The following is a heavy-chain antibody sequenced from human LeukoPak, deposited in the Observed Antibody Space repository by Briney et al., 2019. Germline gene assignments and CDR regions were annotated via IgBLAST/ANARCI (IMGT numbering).Heavy chain of an antibody. CDR2: IYHSGST. V-gene: IGHV4-38-2*02. D-gene: IGHD3-10*01. Sequence: SETLSLTCTVSGYSISSAYYWGWIRQPPGKGLEWIGSIYHSGSTYYNPSLKSRVTISVDTSKNQFSLKLSSVTAADTAVYYCAEEIPTIRGGHYYYYYYMDVWGKGTTVTVSS. CDR3: AEEIPTIRGGHYYYYYYMDV. CDR1: GYSISSAYY. J-gene: IGHJ6*03.